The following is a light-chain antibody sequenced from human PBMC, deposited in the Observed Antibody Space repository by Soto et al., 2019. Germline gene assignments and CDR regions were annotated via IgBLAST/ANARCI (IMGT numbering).Light chain of an antibody. CDR3: TSYTSDSTYV. CDR2: DVS. J-gene: IGLJ1*01. Sequence: QSALSQPPSVSGSPGQSITISCTGTSTDVGRYNYVSWYRQHPGKAPKLMVYDVSNRPSWVSNRFSGSKSGITASLTISGLQAEDEADYSCTSYTSDSTYVFGTGTKVTVL. CDR1: STDVGRYNY. V-gene: IGLV2-14*01.